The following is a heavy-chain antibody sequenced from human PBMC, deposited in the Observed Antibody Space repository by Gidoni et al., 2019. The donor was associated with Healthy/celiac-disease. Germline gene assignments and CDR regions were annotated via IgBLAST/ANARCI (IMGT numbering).Heavy chain of an antibody. CDR3: ARTGYCSSTSCYTTRSYYYGMDV. Sequence: QVQLVQSGAEVKKPGSSVKFSCKAAGGTFSSYAISLVRQAPGQGLEWMGGIIPIFGTANYAQKFQGRVTITADESTSTAYMELSSLRSEDTAVYYCARTGYCSSTSCYTTRSYYYGMDVWGQGTTVTVSS. CDR1: GGTFSSYA. V-gene: IGHV1-69*01. CDR2: IIPIFGTA. D-gene: IGHD2-2*02. J-gene: IGHJ6*02.